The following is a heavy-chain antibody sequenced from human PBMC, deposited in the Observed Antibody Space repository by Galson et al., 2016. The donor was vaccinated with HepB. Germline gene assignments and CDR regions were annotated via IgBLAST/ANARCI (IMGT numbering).Heavy chain of an antibody. D-gene: IGHD2/OR15-2a*01. V-gene: IGHV1-46*01. CDR3: AGEPFISPWDY. Sequence: SVKVSCKASGYTLTTYYIHWVRQAPGQGLEWVGIINLRSGDTAYPQKFQARVIMTRDNVKNSLYPQMNRLRVEDTAVYFCAGEPFISPWDYWGPGTLVTVSA. J-gene: IGHJ4*02. CDR1: GYTLTTYY. CDR2: INLRSGDT.